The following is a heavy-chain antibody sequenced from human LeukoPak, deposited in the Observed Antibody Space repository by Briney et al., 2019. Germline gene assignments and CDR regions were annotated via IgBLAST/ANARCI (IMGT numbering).Heavy chain of an antibody. J-gene: IGHJ4*02. CDR1: GYSISSGYY. V-gene: IGHV4-38-2*02. CDR2: IYHSGST. CDR3: ARVHQDY. Sequence: PSETLSLTCTVSGYSISSGYYWGWIRQPPGKGLEWIGSIYHSGSTYYNPSLKSRVTISVDTSKNQFSLKLSSVTAADTAVYYCARVHQDYWGQGTLVTVSS.